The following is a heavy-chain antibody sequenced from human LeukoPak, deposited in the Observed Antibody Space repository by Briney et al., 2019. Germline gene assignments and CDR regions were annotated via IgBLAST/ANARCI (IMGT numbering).Heavy chain of an antibody. V-gene: IGHV1-69*13. CDR1: GDTLTSYY. D-gene: IGHD3-22*01. CDR2: IIPIFGTA. Sequence: ASVKVSCKTSGDTLTSYYIHWVRQAPGQGLEWMGGIIPIFGTANYAQKFQGRVTITADESTSTAYMELSSLRSEDTAVYYCARDGFMYYYDSSGYPSLDYWGQGTLVTVSS. CDR3: ARDGFMYYYDSSGYPSLDY. J-gene: IGHJ4*02.